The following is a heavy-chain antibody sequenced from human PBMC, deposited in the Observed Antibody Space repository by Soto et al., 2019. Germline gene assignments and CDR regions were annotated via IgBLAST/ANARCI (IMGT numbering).Heavy chain of an antibody. V-gene: IGHV3-73*02. CDR1: GFTFSGAA. J-gene: IGHJ4*02. CDR3: TVLDY. D-gene: IGHD2-8*01. Sequence: EVQLVESGGGLVQPGGSLKLSCAASGFTFSGAAVHWVRQASGKGLEWVGRIRNKTKNYATAYAASVKGRFTISRDDSKNTAFLQMNSLKIEDTAVYYCTVLDYWGQGTLVIVSS. CDR2: IRNKTKNYAT.